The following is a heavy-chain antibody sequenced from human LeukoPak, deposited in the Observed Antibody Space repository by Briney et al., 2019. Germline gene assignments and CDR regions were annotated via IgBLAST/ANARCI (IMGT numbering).Heavy chain of an antibody. J-gene: IGHJ4*02. CDR3: SRGGVARTVRY. CDR2: IRTKAYGETT. V-gene: IGHV3-49*03. Sequence: PGGSLRLSCKGSGFTLGDHAVSWFRQPPGKGLEWVGFIRTKAYGETTGYAASVKGRFIISRDDSESIAYLQMNSLKTEDTAVYYCSRGGVARTVRYWGQGTLVTVSS. D-gene: IGHD6-19*01. CDR1: GFTLGDHA.